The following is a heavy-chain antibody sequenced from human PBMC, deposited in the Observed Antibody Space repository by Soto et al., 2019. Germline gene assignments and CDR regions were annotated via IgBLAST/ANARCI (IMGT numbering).Heavy chain of an antibody. CDR3: ARHTPAISISDH. CDR2: LSSGNT. CDR1: GASMSSNYC. V-gene: IGHV4-39*01. D-gene: IGHD2-15*01. J-gene: IGHJ4*02. Sequence: SETLSLTCTVSGASMSSNYCWGWSRQPPGKGLEWIGTLSSGNTYYNSSLQSRVAISVDTSKNQFSLKLSSVTAADTAVYYCARHTPAISISDHWGQGTLVTVSS.